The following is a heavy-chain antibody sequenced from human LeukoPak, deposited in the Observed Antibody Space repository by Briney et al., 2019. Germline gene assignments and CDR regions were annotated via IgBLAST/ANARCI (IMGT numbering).Heavy chain of an antibody. CDR1: GFTFSSYW. CDR3: AVKGGYNDWDAPFDH. CDR2: INGDGSST. D-gene: IGHD5-12*01. J-gene: IGHJ4*02. Sequence: GGSLRLSCAVSGFTFSSYWMHWVRQAPGKGLVWVSRINGDGSSTSYADSVKGRFTISRDNAKKALYLQMNSLGAEDTAVYYCAVKGGYNDWDAPFDHWGQGTLVTVSS. V-gene: IGHV3-74*01.